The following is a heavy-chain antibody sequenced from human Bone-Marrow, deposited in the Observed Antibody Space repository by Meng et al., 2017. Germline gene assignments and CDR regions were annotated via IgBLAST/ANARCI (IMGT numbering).Heavy chain of an antibody. V-gene: IGHV3-21*01. CDR1: RFTFSSYW. CDR3: ARDRPNYYGSGSYYNVDVYYYYGMDV. J-gene: IGHJ6*02. CDR2: ISSSSSYI. Sequence: GGSLRLSCAASRFTFSSYWMSWVRQAPGKGLEWVSSISSSSSYIYYADSVKGRFTISRDNAKNSLYLQMNSLRAEDTAVYYCARDRPNYYGSGSYYNVDVYYYYGMDVWGQGTTVTVSS. D-gene: IGHD3-10*01.